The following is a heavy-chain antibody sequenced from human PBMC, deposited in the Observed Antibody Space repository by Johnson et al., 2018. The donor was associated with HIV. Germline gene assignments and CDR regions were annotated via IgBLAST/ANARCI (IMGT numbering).Heavy chain of an antibody. CDR2: IYSGGST. V-gene: IGHV3-66*01. Sequence: VQLVESGGGLVQPGGSLRLSCAASGFTVSSNYMSWVRQAPGKGLEWVSVIYSGGSTYYADSVKGRFTISRDTSKNTLYLQMNSLRADDTAVYYCARANTGRGAFDIWGQGTMVTVSS. CDR1: GFTVSSNY. D-gene: IGHD1-14*01. CDR3: ARANTGRGAFDI. J-gene: IGHJ3*02.